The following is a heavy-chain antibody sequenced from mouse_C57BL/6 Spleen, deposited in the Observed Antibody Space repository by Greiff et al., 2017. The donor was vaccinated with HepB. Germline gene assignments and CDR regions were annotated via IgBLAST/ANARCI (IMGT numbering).Heavy chain of an antibody. Sequence: EVKLMESGPELVKPGASVKISCKASGYSFTDYNMNWVKQSNGKSLEWIGVINPNYGTTSYNQKFKGKATLTVDQSSSTAYMQLNSLTSEDSAVYYCATPYYYGSSYGYFDVWGTGTTVTVSS. V-gene: IGHV1-39*01. CDR2: INPNYGTT. D-gene: IGHD1-1*01. J-gene: IGHJ1*03. CDR1: GYSFTDYN. CDR3: ATPYYYGSSYGYFDV.